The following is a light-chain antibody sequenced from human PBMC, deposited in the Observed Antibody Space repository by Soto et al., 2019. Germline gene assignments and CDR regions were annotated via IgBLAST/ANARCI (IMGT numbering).Light chain of an antibody. CDR1: SSDVGGYKY. V-gene: IGLV2-14*01. CDR2: EVS. CDR3: GTWDSSLSAGV. Sequence: QSVLTQPASVSGSPGQSITISCTGASSDVGGYKYVSWYQQYPGKAPKLMIYEVSNRPSGVSNRFSGSKSGTSATLGITGLQTGDEADYYCGTWDSSLSAGVFGTGTKLTVL. J-gene: IGLJ1*01.